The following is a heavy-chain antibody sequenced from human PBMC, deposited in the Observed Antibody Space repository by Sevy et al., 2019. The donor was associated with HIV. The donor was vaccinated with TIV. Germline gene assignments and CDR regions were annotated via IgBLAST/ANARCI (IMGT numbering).Heavy chain of an antibody. D-gene: IGHD3-16*02. CDR3: ARDPTDYVWGSYRYSYYFDY. CDR1: GFTFSSYA. CDR2: ISYDGSNK. J-gene: IGHJ4*02. V-gene: IGHV3-30-3*01. Sequence: GGSLRLSCAASGFTFSSYAMHWVRQAPGKGLEWVAVISYDGSNKYYADSVKGRFTISRDNSKNTLYLLMNSLRAEDTAVYYCARDPTDYVWGSYRYSYYFDYWGQGTLVTVSS.